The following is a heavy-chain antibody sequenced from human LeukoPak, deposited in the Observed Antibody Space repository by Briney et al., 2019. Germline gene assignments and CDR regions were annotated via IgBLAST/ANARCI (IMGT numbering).Heavy chain of an antibody. J-gene: IGHJ3*02. Sequence: PSETLSLTCTVSGGSISSYYWSWLRQPPGKGLEWIGYIYYSGSTNYNPSLKSRVTISVDTSKNQFSLKLSSVTAADTAVYYCAREDYGGKAARAFDIWGQGTMVTVSS. CDR3: AREDYGGKAARAFDI. CDR2: IYYSGST. CDR1: GGSISSYY. V-gene: IGHV4-59*01. D-gene: IGHD4-23*01.